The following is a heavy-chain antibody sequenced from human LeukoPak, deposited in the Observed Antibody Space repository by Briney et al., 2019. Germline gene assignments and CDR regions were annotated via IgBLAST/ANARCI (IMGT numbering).Heavy chain of an antibody. CDR2: IYYSGST. V-gene: IGHV4-59*01. CDR1: GGSISSYY. CDR3: ARGNGYYDYVWGSYRPAALNFAY. D-gene: IGHD3-16*02. Sequence: SETLSLTCTVSGGSISSYYWSWIRQPPGKGLEWIGYIYYSGSTNYNPSLKSRVTISVDTSKNQFSLKLSSVTAADTAVYYCARGNGYYDYVWGSYRPAALNFAYWGQGTLVTVSS. J-gene: IGHJ4*02.